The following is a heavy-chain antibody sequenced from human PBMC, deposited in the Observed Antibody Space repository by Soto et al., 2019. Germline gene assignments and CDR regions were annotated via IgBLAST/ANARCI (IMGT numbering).Heavy chain of an antibody. CDR3: ARELSGLLYYYGMDV. CDR2: IWYDGSNK. Sequence: GGSLRLSCAASGFTFSSYGMHWVRQAPDKGLEWVAVIWYDGSNKYYADSVKGRFTISRDNSKNTLYLQMNSLRAEDTAVYYCARELSGLLYYYGMDVWGQGTTVTVSS. J-gene: IGHJ6*02. CDR1: GFTFSSYG. D-gene: IGHD5-12*01. V-gene: IGHV3-33*01.